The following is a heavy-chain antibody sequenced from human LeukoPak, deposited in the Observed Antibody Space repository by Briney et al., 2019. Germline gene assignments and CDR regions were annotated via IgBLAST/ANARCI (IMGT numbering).Heavy chain of an antibody. Sequence: PGGSLRLSCAASGFTFSSSWMRWVRQAPGEGLVWVSRINTDGSTTTYADSVKGRFTISRDNAKNTLYLQMNSLRVEDTAVYYCARVVTSNFDYWGQGTLVTVSS. V-gene: IGHV3-74*01. CDR3: ARVVTSNFDY. D-gene: IGHD5-18*01. CDR2: INTDGSTT. J-gene: IGHJ4*02. CDR1: GFTFSSSW.